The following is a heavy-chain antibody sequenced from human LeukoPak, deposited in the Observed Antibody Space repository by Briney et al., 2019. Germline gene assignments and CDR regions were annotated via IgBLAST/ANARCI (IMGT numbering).Heavy chain of an antibody. V-gene: IGHV5-51*01. CDR2: IYPGDSAT. CDR1: GCSFTNYW. J-gene: IGHJ4*02. CDR3: SRLGRYDNSGYYYAY. D-gene: IGHD3-22*01. Sequence: GGSLQISCKGAGCSFTNYWIGWVRQMPGKGLEWMGIIYPGDSATRYSPSFQGQVTISADKSISTAYLQWRSLKASDTATYYCSRLGRYDNSGYYYAYWGQGIQGTSS.